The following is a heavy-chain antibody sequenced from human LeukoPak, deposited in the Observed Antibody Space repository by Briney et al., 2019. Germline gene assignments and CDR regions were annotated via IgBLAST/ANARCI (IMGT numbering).Heavy chain of an antibody. CDR2: IFHSGNT. J-gene: IGHJ4*02. D-gene: IGHD5-12*01. CDR3: ARLDLFQASGSTLVDY. Sequence: PSQTLSLTCAVSGDSISSDDYYWTWIRQPPEKGLEWIGYIFHSGNTYYNPSLKSRLSMSIDTSKNQFSLKLSSVTAADTAVYYCARLDLFQASGSTLVDYWGQGTLVTVSS. CDR1: GDSISSDDYY. V-gene: IGHV4-30-4*01.